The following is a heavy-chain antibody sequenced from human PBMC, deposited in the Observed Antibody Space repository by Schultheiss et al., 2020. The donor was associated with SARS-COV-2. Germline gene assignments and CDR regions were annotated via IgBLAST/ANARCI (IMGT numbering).Heavy chain of an antibody. CDR3: ARVMIMIPYNWFDP. J-gene: IGHJ5*02. CDR2: IYHSGST. D-gene: IGHD3-16*01. Sequence: SETLSLTCAVSGGSISSSNWWSWVRQPPGKGLEWVGEIYHSGSTNYNPSLKSRATISVDKSKNQFSLKLSSVTAADTAVYYCARVMIMIPYNWFDPWGQGTLVTVSS. V-gene: IGHV4-4*02. CDR1: GGSISSSNW.